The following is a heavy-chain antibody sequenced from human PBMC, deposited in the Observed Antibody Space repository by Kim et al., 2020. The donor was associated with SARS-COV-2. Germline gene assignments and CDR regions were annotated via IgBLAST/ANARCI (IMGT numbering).Heavy chain of an antibody. J-gene: IGHJ4*02. D-gene: IGHD3-9*01. Sequence: SETLSLTCSVSGVSIRNLYYWTWIRQLPGKGLEWIGWVYYTGTAYYNPSLKSRVDILVDTSKNLFSLQLRSVTAADTAAYYCARAKSGGQYFDPLSAYFDYGGQGSLVTVSS. CDR1: GVSIRNLYY. V-gene: IGHV4-31*03. CDR3: ARAKSGGQYFDPLSAYFDY. CDR2: VYYTGTA.